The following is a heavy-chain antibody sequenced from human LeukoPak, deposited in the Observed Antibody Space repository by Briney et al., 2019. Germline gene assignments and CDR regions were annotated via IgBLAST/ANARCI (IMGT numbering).Heavy chain of an antibody. J-gene: IGHJ4*02. V-gene: IGHV4-59*01. CDR2: SGST. CDR3: AGTGYCTNGVCEEANY. CDR1: GGSISSYY. Sequence: SETLSLTCTVSGGSISSYYWSWIRQPPGKGLEWIGYSGSTNYNPSLKSRVTISVDTSKNQFSLKLSSVTAADTAVYYCAGTGYCTNGVCEEANYWGQGTLVTVSS. D-gene: IGHD2-8*01.